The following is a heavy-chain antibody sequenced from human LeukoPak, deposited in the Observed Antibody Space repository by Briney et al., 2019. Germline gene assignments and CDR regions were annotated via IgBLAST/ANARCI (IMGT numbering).Heavy chain of an antibody. V-gene: IGHV3-43*01. CDR1: GFTFDDYN. J-gene: IGHJ5*02. Sequence: PGGSLRLSCAASGFTFDDYNIHWVRHTPGKGVEWVSLINRCGHTLYADSVKGRFTISRDNSRNSVFLQMNSLRPEDTALYHCAKEVDCPSDCLFFLSWGQGTLVTVSS. D-gene: IGHD2-21*02. CDR3: AKEVDCPSDCLFFLS. CDR2: INRCGHT.